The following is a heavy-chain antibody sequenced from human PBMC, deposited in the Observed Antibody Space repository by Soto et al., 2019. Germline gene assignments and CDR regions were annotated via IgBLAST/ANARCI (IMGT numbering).Heavy chain of an antibody. CDR3: AKGAGSSGGGSWSNFDY. CDR2: INHSGST. J-gene: IGHJ4*02. V-gene: IGHV4-34*01. CDR1: GGSFSGYY. D-gene: IGHD2-15*01. Sequence: PSETLSLTCAVYGGSFSGYYWSWIRQPPGKGLEWIGEINHSGSTNYNPSLKSRVTISVDTSKNQFSLKLSSVTAADTAVYYCAKGAGSSGGGSWSNFDYWRKGTLVTVSS.